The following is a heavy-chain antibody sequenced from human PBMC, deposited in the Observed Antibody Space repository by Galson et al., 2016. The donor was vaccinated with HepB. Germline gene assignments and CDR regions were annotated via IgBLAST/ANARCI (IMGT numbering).Heavy chain of an antibody. D-gene: IGHD3-9*01. CDR1: GGPIGDYY. J-gene: IGHJ4*02. CDR2: VHYSGST. CDR3: AREYDFLTGMPAYYFDY. Sequence: SETLSLTCTVSGGPIGDYYWNWIRQPPGKRLEWIGYVHYSGSTNYTPSLQSRVTISVDTSKNQFSLKLTSVTAADTAVYYCAREYDFLTGMPAYYFDYWGQGTLVTVSS. V-gene: IGHV4-59*01.